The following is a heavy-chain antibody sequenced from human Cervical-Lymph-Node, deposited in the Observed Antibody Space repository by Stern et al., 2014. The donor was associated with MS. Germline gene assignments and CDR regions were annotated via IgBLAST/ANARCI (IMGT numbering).Heavy chain of an antibody. CDR3: ARSGVAVRDFDY. Sequence: QVQLQQWGAGLLKPSETLSLTCAVSGGSLNGYYWSWIRQTPGTGLEWLGGIYDGGSTDYNPSLKSRLTMSLDTSTNHFSLKLASVTAADTAVYYCARSGVAVRDFDYWGQGTLVAVSS. CDR1: GGSLNGYY. D-gene: IGHD6-19*01. J-gene: IGHJ4*02. V-gene: IGHV4-34*01. CDR2: IYDGGST.